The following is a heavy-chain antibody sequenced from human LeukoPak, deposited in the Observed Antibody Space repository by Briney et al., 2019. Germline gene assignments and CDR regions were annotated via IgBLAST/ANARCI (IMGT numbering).Heavy chain of an antibody. J-gene: IGHJ4*02. CDR2: ISDDGSDK. V-gene: IGHV3-30-3*01. CDR3: ARDRFSEITYVEH. Sequence: GGSLRLSCAASGFTFSTYAMHWVRQAPGKGLEWVAVISDDGSDKFHADSVKARFTISRDNSESTVYLQMSSLRAEDTAVYYCARDRFSEITYVEHWGQGSLVTVSP. D-gene: IGHD1-20*01. CDR1: GFTFSTYA.